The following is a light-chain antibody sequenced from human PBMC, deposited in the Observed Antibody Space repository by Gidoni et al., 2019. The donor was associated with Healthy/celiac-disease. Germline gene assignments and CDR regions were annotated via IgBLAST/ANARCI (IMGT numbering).Light chain of an antibody. Sequence: EIVLTLSPGTLSLSPGDRATLSGRASQSVSSSYLAWYQKKPGQAARLIIYGATSRATGIPDRFSGSGSGTDFTLTISRLEPEEFAVYYCQRYGSSITFGQGTRLEIK. CDR3: QRYGSSIT. V-gene: IGKV3-20*01. CDR2: GAT. CDR1: QSVSSSY. J-gene: IGKJ5*01.